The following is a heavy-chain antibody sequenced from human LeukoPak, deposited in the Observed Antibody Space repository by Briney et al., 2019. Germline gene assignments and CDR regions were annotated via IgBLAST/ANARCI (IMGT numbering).Heavy chain of an antibody. CDR2: ISNNGGYT. D-gene: IGHD3-22*01. CDR3: AKGIHSTGYYPFDY. V-gene: IGHV3-23*01. CDR1: GFTFSSSA. Sequence: GGSLRLSCAASGFTFSSSAMSWVRQAPGKGLEWVSAISNNGGYTYYADSVKGRFTISRDTSKSTLYLQLNSLRAEDTAIYYCAKGIHSTGYYPFDYWGQGTLVTVSS. J-gene: IGHJ4*02.